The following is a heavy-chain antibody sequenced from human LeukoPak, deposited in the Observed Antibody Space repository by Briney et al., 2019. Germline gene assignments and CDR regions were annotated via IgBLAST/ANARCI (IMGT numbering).Heavy chain of an antibody. V-gene: IGHV3-23*01. Sequence: RTGGSLRLSCVASGFPFSTYGMSGVPQATGKGLEWVSAISGRGGSTYYADSVKGRFTISRDNSKNTLYLQMNSLRAEDTGVYDCAKDGGEYYDILTGYYPRLYYMDVWGKGTTVTISS. CDR3: AKDGGEYYDILTGYYPRLYYMDV. D-gene: IGHD3-9*01. J-gene: IGHJ6*03. CDR2: ISGRGGST. CDR1: GFPFSTYG.